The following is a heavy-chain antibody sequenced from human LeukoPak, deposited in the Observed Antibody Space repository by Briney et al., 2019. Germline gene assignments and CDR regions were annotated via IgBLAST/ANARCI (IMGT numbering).Heavy chain of an antibody. J-gene: IGHJ4*02. CDR1: GYTFTSYG. CDR3: AREKSSGWYRY. Sequence: ASVKVSCKASGYTFTSYGISWVRQAPGQGLEWMGRINPNSGGTNYAQKFQGRVTMTRDTSISTAYMELSRLRSDDTAVYYCAREKSSGWYRYWGQGTLVTVSS. D-gene: IGHD6-19*01. V-gene: IGHV1-2*06. CDR2: INPNSGGT.